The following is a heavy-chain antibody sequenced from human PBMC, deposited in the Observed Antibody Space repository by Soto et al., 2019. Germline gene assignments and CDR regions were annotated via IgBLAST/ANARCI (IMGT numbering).Heavy chain of an antibody. V-gene: IGHV3-23*01. D-gene: IGHD2-8*01. CDR3: AKNGPAYADAFDS. Sequence: EVQLSQSGGGWVQPGGSLRLSCSASGFIFASYAMSWVRQAPGKGLEWVSVISGSGGTTDYAGSVTGRFTISRDNSKNTLYLHMNSLKGDDAAVYYCAKNGPAYADAFDSWGQGTMVTVSS. CDR2: ISGSGGTT. J-gene: IGHJ3*01. CDR1: GFIFASYA.